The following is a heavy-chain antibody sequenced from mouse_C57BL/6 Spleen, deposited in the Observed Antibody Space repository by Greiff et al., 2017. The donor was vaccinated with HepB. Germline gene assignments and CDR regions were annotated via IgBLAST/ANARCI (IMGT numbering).Heavy chain of an antibody. CDR1: GFSLTSYA. V-gene: IGHV2-9-1*01. Sequence: QVTLKVSGPGLVAPSQSLSITCTVSGFSLTSYAISWVRQPPGKGLEWLGVIWTGGGTNYNSALKSRLSISKDNSKSQVFLKMNSLQTDDTARYYCARKKIYYYGSSYSYYFDYWGQGTTLTVSS. CDR2: IWTGGGT. CDR3: ARKKIYYYGSSYSYYFDY. D-gene: IGHD1-1*01. J-gene: IGHJ2*01.